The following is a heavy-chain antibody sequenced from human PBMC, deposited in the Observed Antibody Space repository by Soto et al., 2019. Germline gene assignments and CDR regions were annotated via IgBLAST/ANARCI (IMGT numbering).Heavy chain of an antibody. CDR1: GFTFSSYA. V-gene: IGHV3-23*01. D-gene: IGHD3-3*01. CDR2: ISGSGGST. Sequence: PGGSLRLSCAASGFTFSSYAMSWVRQAPGKGLEWVSAISGSGGSTYYADSVKGRFTISRDNSKNTLYLQMNSLRAEDTAVYYCAKPWSIIWSGYSYYFDYWGQGTLVTVSS. J-gene: IGHJ4*02. CDR3: AKPWSIIWSGYSYYFDY.